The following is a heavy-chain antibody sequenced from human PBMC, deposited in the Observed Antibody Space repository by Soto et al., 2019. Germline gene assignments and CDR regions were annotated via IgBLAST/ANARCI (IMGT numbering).Heavy chain of an antibody. V-gene: IGHV1-69*01. CDR2: IIPIFGTA. CDR3: ARDRSYEQWLVHYY. CDR1: GGTFSSYA. Sequence: SCKASGGTFSSYAISWVRQAPGQGLEWMGGIIPIFGTANYAQKFQGRVTITADESTSTAYMELSSLRSEDTAVYYCARDRSYEQWLVHYYWGQGTLVTVSS. J-gene: IGHJ4*02. D-gene: IGHD6-19*01.